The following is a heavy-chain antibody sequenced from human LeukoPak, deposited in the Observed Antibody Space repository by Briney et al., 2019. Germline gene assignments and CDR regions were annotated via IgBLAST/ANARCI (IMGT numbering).Heavy chain of an antibody. Sequence: GGSLRLSCAASGFTFSSYGMHWVRQAPGKGLEWVAFIRYDGSNKYYADSVKGRFTISRDNSKNTLYLQMNSLRAEDTAVYYCAKLLFSSSWAGKGDYWGQGTLVTVSS. J-gene: IGHJ4*02. CDR2: IRYDGSNK. V-gene: IGHV3-30*02. CDR1: GFTFSSYG. D-gene: IGHD6-13*01. CDR3: AKLLFSSSWAGKGDY.